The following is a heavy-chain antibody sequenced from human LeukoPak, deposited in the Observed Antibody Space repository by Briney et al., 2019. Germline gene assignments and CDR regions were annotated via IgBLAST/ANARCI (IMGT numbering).Heavy chain of an antibody. J-gene: IGHJ4*02. V-gene: IGHV4-39*01. Sequence: KASETLSLTCTVSGGSISSSSYYWGWIRQPPGKGLEWIGSIYYSGSTYYNPSLKSRVTISVDTSKNQFSLKLSSVTAADTAVYYCARRRGTAARRDFDYWGQGTLVTVSS. D-gene: IGHD6-6*01. CDR2: IYYSGST. CDR3: ARRRGTAARRDFDY. CDR1: GGSISSSSYY.